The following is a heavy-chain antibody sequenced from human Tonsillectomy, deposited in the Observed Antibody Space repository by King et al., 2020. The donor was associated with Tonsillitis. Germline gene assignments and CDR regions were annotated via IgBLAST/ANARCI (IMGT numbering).Heavy chain of an antibody. CDR1: GFTFRTFA. Sequence: VQLVESGGGLVQPGGSLRVSCAASGFTFRTFAMSWVRQAPGKGLEWVSSISGSGGSTFYADSVKGRFTISRDNSKNTLYLQMNSPRAEDTAIYYCARDLGYSGYDGAFNIWGQGTMVTVSS. V-gene: IGHV3-23*04. CDR3: ARDLGYSGYDGAFNI. D-gene: IGHD5-12*01. J-gene: IGHJ3*02. CDR2: ISGSGGST.